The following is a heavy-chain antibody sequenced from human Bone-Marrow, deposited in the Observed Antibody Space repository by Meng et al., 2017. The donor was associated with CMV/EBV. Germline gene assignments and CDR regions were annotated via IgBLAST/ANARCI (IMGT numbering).Heavy chain of an antibody. CDR1: GFTFNTVA. D-gene: IGHD5-12*01. Sequence: GESLKISCAASGFTFNTVAMHWVRQAPGKGLEWVAVISYDGGGNKYYAESVRGRFTISRDNSRAALYLQMNSLRTEDTAMYYCAKDLGDSLWILDYWGQGTRVTGYS. V-gene: IGHV3-30*02. CDR2: ISYDGGGNK. J-gene: IGHJ4*02. CDR3: AKDLGDSLWILDY.